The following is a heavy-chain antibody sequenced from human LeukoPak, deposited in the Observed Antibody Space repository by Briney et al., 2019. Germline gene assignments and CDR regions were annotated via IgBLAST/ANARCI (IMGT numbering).Heavy chain of an antibody. CDR1: GFTFSSYA. CDR3: AKDSTSSLLYYYYMDV. J-gene: IGHJ6*03. Sequence: PGGSLRLSCAASGFTFSSYAMSWVRQAPGKGLEWVSSISGSGGRTYHADSVKGRFTISRDKSKNTLYLQMNSLRAEDTAVYYCAKDSTSSLLYYYYMDVWGKGTTVTVSS. V-gene: IGHV3-23*01. D-gene: IGHD2-2*01. CDR2: ISGSGGRT.